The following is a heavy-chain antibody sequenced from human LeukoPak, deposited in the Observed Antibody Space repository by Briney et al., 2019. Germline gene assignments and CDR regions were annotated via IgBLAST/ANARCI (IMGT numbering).Heavy chain of an antibody. V-gene: IGHV1-18*01. D-gene: IGHD3-22*01. J-gene: IGHJ4*02. Sequence: ASVKVSCKVSGFTFSNYGISWVRQAPGQGLEWMGWIRANSGSTNYVQTFQDRVTMTTDTSTSTFYLELRSLTSGDTAVYFCASRRGYDPYYYDFWGQGTLVTVSP. CDR1: GFTFSNYG. CDR3: ASRRGYDPYYYDF. CDR2: IRANSGST.